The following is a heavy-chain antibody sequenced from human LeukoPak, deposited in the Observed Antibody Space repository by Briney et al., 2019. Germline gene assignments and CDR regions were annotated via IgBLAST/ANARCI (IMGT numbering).Heavy chain of an antibody. CDR3: ARSPFVGGVRATSWYFDL. V-gene: IGHV4-4*09. D-gene: IGHD1-26*01. Sequence: PWEPLSFTCAVSGASIASYYWTRIRQPPGKGLEWIGYIYSSAHKDVNPSLKCLVTILVDPSKSLVSLKLFSVTASDTALYYCARSPFVGGVRATSWYFDLWGRGTLVTVSS. CDR2: IYSSAHK. CDR1: GASIASYY. J-gene: IGHJ2*01.